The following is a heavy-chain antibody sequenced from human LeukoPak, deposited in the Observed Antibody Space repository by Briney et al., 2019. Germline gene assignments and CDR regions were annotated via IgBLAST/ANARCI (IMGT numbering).Heavy chain of an antibody. J-gene: IGHJ4*02. D-gene: IGHD5-24*01. CDR1: GDSISSYN. Sequence: PSETLSLPCTVSGDSISSYNWSWIRQPPGKGLEWIGYIYYSGSTNYNPSLKSRVAISVDTSKNQFSLKMSFVTAADTAVYYCARIFPRRDGYNAYWGRGTLVTVSS. V-gene: IGHV4-59*01. CDR3: ARIFPRRDGYNAY. CDR2: IYYSGST.